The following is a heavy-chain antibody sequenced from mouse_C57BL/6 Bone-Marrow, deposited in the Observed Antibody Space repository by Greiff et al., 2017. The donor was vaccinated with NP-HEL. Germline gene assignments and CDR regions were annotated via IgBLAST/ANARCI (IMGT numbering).Heavy chain of an antibody. CDR3: ASSDGYYFDY. CDR2: INPSNGGT. J-gene: IGHJ2*01. D-gene: IGHD2-3*01. V-gene: IGHV1-53*01. Sequence: VQLQQPGTELVKPGASVKLSYWMHWVKQRPGQGLEWIGNINPSNGGTNYNEKFKSKATLTVDKSSSTAYMQLSSLTSEDSAVYYCASSDGYYFDYWGQGTTLTVSS. CDR1: W.